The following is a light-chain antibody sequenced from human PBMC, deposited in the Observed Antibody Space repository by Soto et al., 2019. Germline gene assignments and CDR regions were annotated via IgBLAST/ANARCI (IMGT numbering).Light chain of an antibody. V-gene: IGLV1-40*01. CDR3: HSYDTSLSGEVL. CDR1: SSSIGAGYD. J-gene: IGLJ2*01. Sequence: QSVLTQPPSVSGAPGQRVTISCSGSSSSIGAGYDVHWYQQLPGARPRLLIYANNNRPSGVPDRFSGSKSGTSASLAISGLQAEDEADYYCHSYDTSLSGEVLFGGGTKLTVL. CDR2: ANN.